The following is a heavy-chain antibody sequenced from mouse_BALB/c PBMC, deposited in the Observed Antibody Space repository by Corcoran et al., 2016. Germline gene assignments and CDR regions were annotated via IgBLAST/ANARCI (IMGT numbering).Heavy chain of an antibody. CDR3: ARPYDYDLAY. D-gene: IGHD2-4*01. V-gene: IGHV9-3-1*01. CDR1: GYTFTNYG. CDR2: INTYTGEP. J-gene: IGHJ3*01. Sequence: QIQLVQSGPELKKPGETVKISRKASGYTFTNYGMNWVKQAPGKGLKWMGWINTYTGEPTYADDFKGRFAFSLETSARTAYLQINNLKNEDTATYFCARPYDYDLAYWGQGTLVTVSA.